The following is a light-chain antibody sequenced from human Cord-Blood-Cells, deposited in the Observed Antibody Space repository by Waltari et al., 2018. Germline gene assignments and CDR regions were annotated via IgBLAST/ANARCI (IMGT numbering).Light chain of an antibody. V-gene: IGLV2-14*01. Sequence: QSALTPPASVSGSPGQSTTISCTGTSSYVGGYNYLSWYQQHPGKAPKLMIYEVSRRPSEVSNRFSGSKSGNTASLTISGLQAEDEADYYCSSYTRSSTVVFGGGTKLTVL. CDR1: SSYVGGYNY. CDR2: EVS. CDR3: SSYTRSSTVV. J-gene: IGLJ2*01.